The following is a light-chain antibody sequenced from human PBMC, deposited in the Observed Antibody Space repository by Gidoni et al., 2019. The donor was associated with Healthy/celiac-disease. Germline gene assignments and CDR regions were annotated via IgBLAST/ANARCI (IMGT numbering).Light chain of an antibody. J-gene: IGLJ3*02. CDR3: SSYTSSSTWV. CDR2: EVS. V-gene: IGLV2-14*01. CDR1: SSDVGGYNY. Sequence: QSALTHPASVSGSPAQSITLSCTGTSSDVGGYNYVSWYHQPPGKAPKLIIYEVSNRPSGVSNRFSGSKSGNTASLTISGLQAEDEADYYCSSYTSSSTWVFGGGTKLTVL.